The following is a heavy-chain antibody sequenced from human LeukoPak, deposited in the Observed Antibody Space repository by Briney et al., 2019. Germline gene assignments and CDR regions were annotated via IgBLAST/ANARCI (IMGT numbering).Heavy chain of an antibody. Sequence: GGSLRLSCAASGFTFSSYAMHWVRQAPGKGLEWVAVISYDGSNKYYADSVKGRFTISRDNSKNTLYLQMNSLRVEHTAVYYCAKVVAGNIDYYFDYWGQGILVAVSS. CDR3: AKVVAGNIDYYFDY. D-gene: IGHD2/OR15-2a*01. V-gene: IGHV3-30-3*01. CDR1: GFTFSSYA. J-gene: IGHJ4*02. CDR2: ISYDGSNK.